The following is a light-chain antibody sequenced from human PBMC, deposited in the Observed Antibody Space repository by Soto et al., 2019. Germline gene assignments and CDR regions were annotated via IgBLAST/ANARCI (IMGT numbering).Light chain of an antibody. CDR1: QSISNK. V-gene: IGKV3-15*01. CDR3: QQYGGSPRT. Sequence: EIVMTQSPATLSVSPGERATLSCRASQSISNKLVWYQQKLGQAPRLLIYGASTRATGIPARFSGSGSGTEFTLTISSLQSEDFAVYYCQQYGGSPRTFGQGTKVELK. J-gene: IGKJ1*01. CDR2: GAS.